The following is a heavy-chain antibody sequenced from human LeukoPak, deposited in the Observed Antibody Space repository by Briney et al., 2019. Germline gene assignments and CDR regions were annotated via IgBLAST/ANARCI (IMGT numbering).Heavy chain of an antibody. J-gene: IGHJ4*02. CDR2: MNPNSGNT. CDR3: ARGTAYYYDSSGYEDY. Sequence: ASVKVSCKASGYTFTSYDINWLRQATGQGLEWMGWMNPNSGNTGYAQKFQGRVTMTRNTSISTAYMELSSLRSEDTAVYYCARGTAYYYDSSGYEDYWGQGTLVTVSS. D-gene: IGHD3-22*01. V-gene: IGHV1-8*01. CDR1: GYTFTSYD.